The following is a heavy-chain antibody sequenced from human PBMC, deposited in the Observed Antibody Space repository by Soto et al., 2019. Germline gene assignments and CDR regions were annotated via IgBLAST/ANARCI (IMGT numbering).Heavy chain of an antibody. CDR2: ISYDGSNK. D-gene: IGHD6-13*01. V-gene: IGHV3-30*18. CDR3: VKACKAACMAAACTYYYYVLDV. J-gene: IGHJ6*02. Sequence: QVQLVESGGGVVQPGRSLRLSCAASGFTFSSSGLHWVRQAPGKGLEWVAVISYDGSNKYYADSVKGRFTIARDNSKNTLDLQMTSLGAAETAVYCCVKACKAACMAAACTYYYYVLDVWGQGTPGTVS. CDR1: GFTFSSSG.